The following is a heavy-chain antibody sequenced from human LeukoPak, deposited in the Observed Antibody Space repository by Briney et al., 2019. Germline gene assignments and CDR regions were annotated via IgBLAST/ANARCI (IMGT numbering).Heavy chain of an antibody. J-gene: IGHJ3*02. V-gene: IGHV4-39*07. CDR2: ISYTGTT. CDR1: GGSIGSSAYS. Sequence: SETLSLTCTVSGGSIGSSAYSWGWIRQPPGKGLEWIGSISYTGTTYYNPSLKSRVTISLDTSKNQFSLKLISVTAADTAVYYCARDYYDSSGYGRPDAFDIWGQGTMVTVSS. CDR3: ARDYYDSSGYGRPDAFDI. D-gene: IGHD3-22*01.